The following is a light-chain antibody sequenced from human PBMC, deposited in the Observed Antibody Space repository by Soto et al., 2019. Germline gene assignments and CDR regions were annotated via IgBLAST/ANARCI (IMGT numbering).Light chain of an antibody. CDR1: QTVSITY. CDR2: GAS. V-gene: IGKV3-20*01. J-gene: IGKJ5*01. Sequence: EIVVKKSAATLSLYPGERATLSCRASQTVSITYLTWYQQKPGQAPRLLIFGASKRATGIPDRFSGSGSGRDFTLTISGLEPEDFAVYYWQQYGSSPLISFGQGTRLET. CDR3: QQYGSSPLIS.